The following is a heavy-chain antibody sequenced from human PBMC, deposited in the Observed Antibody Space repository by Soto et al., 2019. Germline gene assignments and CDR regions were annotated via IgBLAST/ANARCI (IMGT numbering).Heavy chain of an antibody. J-gene: IGHJ6*02. Sequence: PGGSLRLSCAASGFTFGSYGMTWVRQAPGKGLECVSGITAATGTTYYADSVKGRFTISRDLSTNTLFLQMNSLRAADSAVYYCAKAKGRSNFYYSGLDGWGQGPTVTVSS. CDR2: ITAATGTT. V-gene: IGHV3-23*01. D-gene: IGHD1-26*01. CDR1: GFTFGSYG. CDR3: AKAKGRSNFYYSGLDG.